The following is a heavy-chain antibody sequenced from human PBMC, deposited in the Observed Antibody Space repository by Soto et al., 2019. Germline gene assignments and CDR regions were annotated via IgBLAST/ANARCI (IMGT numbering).Heavy chain of an antibody. J-gene: IGHJ4*02. D-gene: IGHD2-15*01. Sequence: EVQLLESGGGLVQPGGSLRLSCAASGFTFSSYAMSWVRQAPGKGLEWVSAISGSGGSTYYADSVKGRFTISRDNSKNSLYLQMNSLRAEDTAVYYCAKRYCSGGSYYFFFDYWGQGTLVTVSS. CDR3: AKRYCSGGSYYFFFDY. CDR2: ISGSGGST. V-gene: IGHV3-23*01. CDR1: GFTFSSYA.